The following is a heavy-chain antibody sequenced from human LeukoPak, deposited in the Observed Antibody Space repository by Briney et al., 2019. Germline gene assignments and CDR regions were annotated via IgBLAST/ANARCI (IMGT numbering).Heavy chain of an antibody. D-gene: IGHD3-10*01. V-gene: IGHV3-21*01. Sequence: GGSLRLSCAASGFTVSSNYMSWVRQAPGQGVEGVSSISSASSNIYYAASVTGRFTISRDNAQNSLYLQMNSLRAEDTAVYYCARDMYGSGRTGSVDFWGQGTLVTVSS. CDR2: ISSASSNI. J-gene: IGHJ4*02. CDR3: ARDMYGSGRTGSVDF. CDR1: GFTVSSNY.